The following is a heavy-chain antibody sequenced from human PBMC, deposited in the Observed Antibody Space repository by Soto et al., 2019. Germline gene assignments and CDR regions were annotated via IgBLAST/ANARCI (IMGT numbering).Heavy chain of an antibody. V-gene: IGHV6-1*01. CDR3: ARAQYSSGWYYYYYGMDV. CDR1: GDSVSSNSAA. Sequence: PSQTLSLTCAISGDSVSSNSAAWNWIRQSPSRGLEWLGRTYYRSKWYNDYAVSVKSRITINPDTSKNQFSLQLNSVTPEDTAVYYCARAQYSSGWYYYYYGMDVWGKGTTVTVSS. J-gene: IGHJ6*04. CDR2: TYYRSKWYN. D-gene: IGHD6-19*01.